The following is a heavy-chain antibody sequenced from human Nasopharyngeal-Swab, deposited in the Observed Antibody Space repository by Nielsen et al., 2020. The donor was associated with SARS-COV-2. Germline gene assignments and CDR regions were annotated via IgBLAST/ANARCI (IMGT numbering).Heavy chain of an antibody. CDR3: AKDGVYGSGSYSWFDP. CDR2: ISGSGGST. D-gene: IGHD3-10*01. V-gene: IGHV3-23*01. CDR1: GFTFSSYA. Sequence: GESLQISCAASGFTFSSYAMSWVRQAPGKGLEWVSAISGSGGSTYYADSVKGRFTISRDNSKNTLYLQMNSLRAVYPAVFFCAKDGVYGSGSYSWFDPWGQGTLVTVSS. J-gene: IGHJ5*02.